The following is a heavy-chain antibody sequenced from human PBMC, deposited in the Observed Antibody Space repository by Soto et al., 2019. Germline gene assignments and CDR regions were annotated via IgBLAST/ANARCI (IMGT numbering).Heavy chain of an antibody. Sequence: QVQLVQSGAEVKKPGSSVKVSCKASGGTFSSYAISWVRQAPGQGLEWMGGIIPIFGTANYAQKFQGRVTRTADESTISAYMELSSLRSEDTAVYYCARTGRVDTAMVNYYYYGMDFWGQGTTVTVSS. CDR1: GGTFSSYA. CDR2: IIPIFGTA. D-gene: IGHD5-18*01. V-gene: IGHV1-69*01. CDR3: ARTGRVDTAMVNYYYYGMDF. J-gene: IGHJ6*02.